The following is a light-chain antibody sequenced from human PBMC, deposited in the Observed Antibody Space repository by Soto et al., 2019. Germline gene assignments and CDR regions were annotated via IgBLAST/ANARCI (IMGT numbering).Light chain of an antibody. J-gene: IGLJ3*02. V-gene: IGLV2-23*02. CDR2: EVN. CDR3: CSSVGSPNWV. CDR1: SSDVGSCNC. Sequence: QSALTQPASVSGSPGQSITISCTGTSSDVGSCNCVSWYQQHPGKAPTLMIYEVNKRPSGISNRFSGSKSGNTASLTISELQAEDEADYYCCSSVGSPNWVFGGGTKLTVL.